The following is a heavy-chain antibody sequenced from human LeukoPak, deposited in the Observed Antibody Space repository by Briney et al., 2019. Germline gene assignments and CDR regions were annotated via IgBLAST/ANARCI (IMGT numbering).Heavy chain of an antibody. CDR2: IKQDGSDK. J-gene: IGHJ3*02. CDR1: GFTFSSYW. V-gene: IGHV3-7*03. CDR3: ARSSMITFGGVIVKAFDI. Sequence: GGALRLSCSAAGFTFSSYWMSCCRQAPGKGLEWVAKIKQDGSDKYYIDSVKGRFTISRDNAKNQLYLQMNSLGAGDRAVYYCARSSMITFGGVIVKAFDIWGQGTMVTVSS. D-gene: IGHD3-16*02.